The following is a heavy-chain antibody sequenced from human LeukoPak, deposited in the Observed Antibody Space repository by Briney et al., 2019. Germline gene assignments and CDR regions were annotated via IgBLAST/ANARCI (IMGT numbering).Heavy chain of an antibody. CDR3: ARMDKEGDASRVDWFDP. Sequence: ASLKVSCKSSGYTFTTYGINWVRQASGQGLEWMGWMSPNSGNTGYAQKFQGRVTITRNTSISTVYMELSDLGSEDTAVYYCARMDKEGDASRVDWFDPWGQGTLVTVSS. J-gene: IGHJ5*02. D-gene: IGHD2-2*03. V-gene: IGHV1-8*03. CDR1: GYTFTTYG. CDR2: MSPNSGNT.